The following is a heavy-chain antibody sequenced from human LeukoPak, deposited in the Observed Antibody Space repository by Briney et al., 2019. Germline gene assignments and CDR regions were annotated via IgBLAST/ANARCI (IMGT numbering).Heavy chain of an antibody. CDR2: IYYSGST. V-gene: IGHV4-39*07. J-gene: IGHJ5*02. Sequence: SETLSLTCTVSGGSISSSSYYWGWIRQPPGKGLEWIGSIYYSGSTYYNPSLKSRVTISVDTSKNQFSLKLSSVTAADTAVYYCARVRRGSGSYYNINWFDPWGQGTLVTVSS. CDR1: GGSISSSSYY. D-gene: IGHD3-10*01. CDR3: ARVRRGSGSYYNINWFDP.